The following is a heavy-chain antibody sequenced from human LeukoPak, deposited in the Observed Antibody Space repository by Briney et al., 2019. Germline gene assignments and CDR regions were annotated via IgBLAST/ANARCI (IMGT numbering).Heavy chain of an antibody. Sequence: SETLSLTCTVSSGSISSYYWSWIRQPPGKGLEWIGYIYYSGSTNYNPSLKSRVTISVDTSKNQFSLKLSSVTASDTAVYYCASSYDYGNWFDPWGQGTLVTVSS. V-gene: IGHV4-59*01. CDR1: SGSISSYY. J-gene: IGHJ5*02. CDR2: IYYSGST. CDR3: ASSYDYGNWFDP. D-gene: IGHD4-17*01.